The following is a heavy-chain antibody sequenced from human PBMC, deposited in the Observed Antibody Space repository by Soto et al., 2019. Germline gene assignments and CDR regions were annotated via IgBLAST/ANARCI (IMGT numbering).Heavy chain of an antibody. CDR3: ARDVGDYAFFD. D-gene: IGHD3-16*01. CDR2: IAFDGSKV. V-gene: IGHV3-33*05. Sequence: QVQLVESGGGVVQPGKSLRLSCAASGFTFSGNGMHWARQGPGKGLEWVASIAFDGSKVYYADSVQGRFTISRDNSNSRLDLQMNSLRAEDTAIYYCARDVGDYAFFDWGQGALVTVSS. J-gene: IGHJ4*02. CDR1: GFTFSGNG.